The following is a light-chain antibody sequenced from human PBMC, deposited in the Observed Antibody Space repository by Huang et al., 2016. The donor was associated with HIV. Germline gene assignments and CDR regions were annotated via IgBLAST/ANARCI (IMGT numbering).Light chain of an antibody. J-gene: IGKJ5*01. CDR1: QSISSY. V-gene: IGKV1-39*01. Sequence: DIQMTQSPSSLSASVGDRVTITCRASQSISSYLNWYQQKPGKAPKRLIYAATSLQSGVPSRFSGSWSGTDFTLTISSLQPEDFATYYCQQSYSTPITFGQGTRLEIK. CDR3: QQSYSTPIT. CDR2: AAT.